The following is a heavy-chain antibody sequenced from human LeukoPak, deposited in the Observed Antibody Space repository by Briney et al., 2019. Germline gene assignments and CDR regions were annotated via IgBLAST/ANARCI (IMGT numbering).Heavy chain of an antibody. CDR2: ISSSGSTI. Sequence: GGSLRLSCAASGFTFSSYAMHWVRQAPGKGLEWVSYISSSGSTIYYADSGKGRFTISRYNATNSLYLQMNSLRAEDTSVYYCARFTIFGVVTWGQDYWGQGTLVTVSS. V-gene: IGHV3-48*04. CDR1: GFTFSSYA. D-gene: IGHD3-3*01. J-gene: IGHJ4*02. CDR3: ARFTIFGVVTWGQDY.